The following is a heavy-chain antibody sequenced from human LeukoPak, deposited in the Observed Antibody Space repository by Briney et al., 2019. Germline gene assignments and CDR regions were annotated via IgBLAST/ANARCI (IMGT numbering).Heavy chain of an antibody. D-gene: IGHD3-16*01. CDR2: INHSGST. CDR1: GGSFSGYY. CDR3: ARSYGGSYGDFDY. V-gene: IGHV4-34*01. Sequence: SETLSLTCAVYGGSFSGYYWSWIRQPPGKGLEWIGEINHSGSTNYNPSLKSRVTISVDTSKNQFSLKLSSVTAADTAVYYCARSYGGSYGDFDYWGQGTLVTVSS. J-gene: IGHJ4*02.